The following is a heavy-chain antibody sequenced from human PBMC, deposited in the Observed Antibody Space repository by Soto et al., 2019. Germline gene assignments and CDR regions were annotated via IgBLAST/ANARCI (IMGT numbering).Heavy chain of an antibody. CDR3: ARGGKYYDSSGYTFLDI. CDR2: IDPSGGST. V-gene: IGHV1-46*01. CDR1: GYTFTSYY. Sequence: ASVKVSCKASGYTFTSYYIHWVRQAPGQGLEWMGIIDPSGGSTDYAQKFQGRVTMTRDTSTSTFYMDLSSLRSEDTAVYYCARGGKYYDSSGYTFLDIWGQGTRVTVSS. D-gene: IGHD3-22*01. J-gene: IGHJ3*02.